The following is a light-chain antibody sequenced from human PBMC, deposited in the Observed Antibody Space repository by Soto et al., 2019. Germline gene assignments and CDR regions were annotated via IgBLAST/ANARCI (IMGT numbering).Light chain of an antibody. CDR3: QTWGTGIRV. J-gene: IGLJ3*02. CDR2: VNSDGSH. CDR1: SGHSSYA. Sequence: QSVLTQSPSASASLGASVKVTFTLSSGHSSYAIAWHQQQPEKGPRYLMEVNSDGSHNKGDGIPDRFSGSSSGAERYLTISSLKSEDEADYYCQTWGTGIRVFGGGTKLTVL. V-gene: IGLV4-69*01.